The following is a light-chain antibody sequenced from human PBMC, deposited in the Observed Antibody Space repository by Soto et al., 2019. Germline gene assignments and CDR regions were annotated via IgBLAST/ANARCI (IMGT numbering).Light chain of an antibody. J-gene: IGKJ1*01. CDR3: QPYHNWPRA. CDR2: GAS. CDR1: QTISSD. Sequence: IVLTLSPGPISVSPGERGTLSCRATQTISSDLAWYQQNRGQAPRLLIFGASTGAPGISGRFRGGGSGTEFTLTILCLRSEDFAFYYWQPYHNWPRAFGQGTKV. V-gene: IGKV3-15*01.